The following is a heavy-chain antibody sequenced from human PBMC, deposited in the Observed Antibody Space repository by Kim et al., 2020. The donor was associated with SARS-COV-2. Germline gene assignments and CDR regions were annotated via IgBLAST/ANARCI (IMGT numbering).Heavy chain of an antibody. CDR2: IWYDGSKN. CDR1: GFTFSSYG. D-gene: IGHD3-10*01. J-gene: IGHJ4*02. V-gene: IGHV3-33*06. CDR3: AKDRMVRGVIIDYFDY. Sequence: GGSLRLSCEASGFTFSSYGMHWVRQAPGKGLEWVAVIWYDGSKNYYADSVKGRFTISRDNSKNTLYLQMNSLRDEDTAVYYCAKDRMVRGVIIDYFDYWGQGTLVTVSS.